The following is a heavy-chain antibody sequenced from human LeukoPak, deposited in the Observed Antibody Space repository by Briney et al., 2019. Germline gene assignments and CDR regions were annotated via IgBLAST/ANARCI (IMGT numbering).Heavy chain of an antibody. D-gene: IGHD6-13*01. J-gene: IGHJ5*02. CDR3: TRQLYSSSQNWFDP. V-gene: IGHV3-73*01. CDR1: GFTFSGSA. CDR2: IRSKANSYAT. Sequence: PGGSLRLSCAASGFTFSGSAMHWVRQASGKGLEWVGRIRSKANSYATAYAASVKGRFTISRDDSKNTAYLQMNSLKTEDTAVYYCTRQLYSSSQNWFDPWGQGTLVTVSS.